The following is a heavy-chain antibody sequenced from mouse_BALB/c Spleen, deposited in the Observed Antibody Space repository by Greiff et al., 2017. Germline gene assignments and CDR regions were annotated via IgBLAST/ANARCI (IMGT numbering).Heavy chain of an antibody. J-gene: IGHJ4*01. Sequence: VQLQQSGAELVKPGASVKLSCKASGYTFTSYYMYWVKQRPGQGLEWIGEINPSNGGTNFNEKFKSKATLTVDKSSSTAYMQLSSLTSEDSAVYYCTRSGYYGSGYYYAMDYWGQGTSVTVSS. CDR1: GYTFTSYY. CDR3: TRSGYYGSGYYYAMDY. V-gene: IGHV1S81*02. D-gene: IGHD1-1*01. CDR2: INPSNGGT.